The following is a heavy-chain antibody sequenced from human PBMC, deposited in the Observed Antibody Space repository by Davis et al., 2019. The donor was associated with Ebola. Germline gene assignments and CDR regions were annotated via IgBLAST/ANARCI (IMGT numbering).Heavy chain of an antibody. J-gene: IGHJ4*02. CDR1: GYTFTSYA. Sequence: ASVKVSCKASGYTFTSYAMHWVRQAPGQRLEWMGWINAGNGNTKYSQKFQGRVTITRDTSASTAYMELSSLRSEDTAVYYCARGRFRGYDYFDYWGQGTLVTVSS. V-gene: IGHV1-3*01. CDR2: INAGNGNT. D-gene: IGHD5-12*01. CDR3: ARGRFRGYDYFDY.